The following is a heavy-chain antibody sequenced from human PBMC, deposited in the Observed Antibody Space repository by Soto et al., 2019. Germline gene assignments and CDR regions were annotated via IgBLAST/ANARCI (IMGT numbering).Heavy chain of an antibody. CDR2: IIPILGIA. CDR3: AREADGYNWMKPFDY. V-gene: IGHV1-69*08. D-gene: IGHD5-12*01. CDR1: GGTFSSYT. J-gene: IGHJ4*02. Sequence: QVQLVQSGAEVKKPGSSVKVSCKASGGTFSSYTISWVRQAPGQGLEWMGRIIPILGIANYAQKFQGRVTITADKSTSTAYMELSSLRSEDTAVYYCAREADGYNWMKPFDYWGQGTLVTVSS.